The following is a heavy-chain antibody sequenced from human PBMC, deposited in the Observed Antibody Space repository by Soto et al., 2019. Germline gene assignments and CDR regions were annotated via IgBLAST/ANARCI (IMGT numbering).Heavy chain of an antibody. V-gene: IGHV5-10-1*01. D-gene: IGHD3-22*01. J-gene: IGHJ5*02. Sequence: PGESLKISCKGSGYSFTSYWISWVRQMPGKGLEWMGRIDPSDSYTNYSPSFQGHVTISADKSISTAYLQWSSLKASDTAMYYCARLFTGDSSGYYYIWFDPWGQGTLVTVSS. CDR3: ARLFTGDSSGYYYIWFDP. CDR2: IDPSDSYT. CDR1: GYSFTSYW.